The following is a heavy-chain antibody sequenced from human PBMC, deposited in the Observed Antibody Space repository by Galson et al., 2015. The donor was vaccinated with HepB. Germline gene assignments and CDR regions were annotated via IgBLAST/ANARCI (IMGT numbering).Heavy chain of an antibody. D-gene: IGHD3-10*01. V-gene: IGHV3-7*05. J-gene: IGHJ6*02. CDR2: IKEDGSEK. CDR1: EFILSMYW. CDR3: ARVKRGEWYSFYYYGMDV. Sequence: SLRLSCAASEFILSMYWVNWVRQAPGKGLEWVANIKEDGSEKNYVDSVKGRFTISRDNAKNSLYLQMNSLRAEDTAIYYCARVKRGEWYSFYYYGMDVWGQGTTVTVSS.